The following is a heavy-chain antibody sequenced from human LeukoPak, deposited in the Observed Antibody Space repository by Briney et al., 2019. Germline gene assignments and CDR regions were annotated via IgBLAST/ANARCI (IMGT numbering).Heavy chain of an antibody. CDR2: IYTSGST. Sequence: SQTLSLTCTVSGGSISSGSYYWSWIRQAAGKGLEWIGRIYTSGSTNYNPSLKSRVTISVDTSKNQFSLKLSSVTAADTAVYYCARGYYDFWSAVGFDYWGQGTLVTVSS. J-gene: IGHJ4*02. CDR1: GGSISSGSYY. CDR3: ARGYYDFWSAVGFDY. D-gene: IGHD3-3*01. V-gene: IGHV4-61*02.